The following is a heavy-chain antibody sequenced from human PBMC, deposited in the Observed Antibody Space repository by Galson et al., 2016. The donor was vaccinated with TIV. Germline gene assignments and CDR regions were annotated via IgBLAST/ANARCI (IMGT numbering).Heavy chain of an antibody. V-gene: IGHV3-23*01. D-gene: IGHD3-22*01. CDR1: GFTFSNFA. J-gene: IGHJ4*02. CDR2: ISAGGGRT. CDR3: AKMDSSGFDYVRRFDF. Sequence: SLRLSCAASGFTFSNFAVSWARQAPGKGLEWVSAISAGGGRTNYADSVKGRFTISRDNPKNTLYLQMSSLRAEDTAVYFCAKMDSSGFDYVRRFDFWGQGTLATVSS.